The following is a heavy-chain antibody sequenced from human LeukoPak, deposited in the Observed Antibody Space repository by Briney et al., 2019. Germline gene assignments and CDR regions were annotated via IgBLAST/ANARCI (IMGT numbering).Heavy chain of an antibody. D-gene: IGHD2-15*01. CDR2: ISAYNGNT. CDR3: AREYCSGGSCSFDY. CDR1: GYTFTSYG. Sequence: ASVKVSCKASGYTFTSYGISWVRQAPGPGLEWMGWISAYNGNTNYARKLQGRVTMTTDTSTSTAYMELRSLRSDDTAVYYCAREYCSGGSCSFDYWGQGTLVTVSS. J-gene: IGHJ4*02. V-gene: IGHV1-18*04.